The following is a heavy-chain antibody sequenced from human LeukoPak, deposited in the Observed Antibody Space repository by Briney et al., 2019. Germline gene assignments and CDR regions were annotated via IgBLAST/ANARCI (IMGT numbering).Heavy chain of an antibody. CDR3: ARQGGFATAPQPKGGFDP. CDR1: GGSISSSSYH. J-gene: IGHJ5*02. D-gene: IGHD5-18*01. CDR2: FYYSGST. V-gene: IGHV4-39*01. Sequence: PSETLSLTCTVSGGSISSSSYHWGWLRQRPGKGLVWHGRFYYSGSTYYNPSLKSRVTISVDTSKNQFSLKLSSVTAADTAVYYCARQGGFATAPQPKGGFDPWGQGTLVTVSS.